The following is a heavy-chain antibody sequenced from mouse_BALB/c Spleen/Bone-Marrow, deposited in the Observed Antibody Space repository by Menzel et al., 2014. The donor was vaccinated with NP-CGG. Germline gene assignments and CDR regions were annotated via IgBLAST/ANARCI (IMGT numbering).Heavy chain of an antibody. V-gene: IGHV14-3*02. D-gene: IGHD2-2*01. J-gene: IGHJ2*01. CDR1: GFNIKDTY. CDR3: ASYVYGYYFDY. CDR2: IDPASDNT. Sequence: EVQLVESGAELVKPGASVKLSCTASGFNIKDTYIHWVKQRPEQGLEWIGRIDPASDNTKYDPKFQGKATITADTSSSTAYLQLSSLTSEDTAVYYCASYVYGYYFDYWGQGTTLTVSS.